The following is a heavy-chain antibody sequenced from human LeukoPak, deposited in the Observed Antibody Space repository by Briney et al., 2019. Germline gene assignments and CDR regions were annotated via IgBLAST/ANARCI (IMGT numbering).Heavy chain of an antibody. V-gene: IGHV4-61*05. D-gene: IGHD5-24*01. CDR1: GASISDSDFF. CDR2: IYYSGST. Sequence: PSETLSLTFTVSGASISDSDFFWAWVRQPPGKGLEWIGYIYYSGSTNYNPSLKSRVTISVDTSKNQFSLKLSSVTAADTAVYYCTSGGDGYTFDYWGQGTLVTVSS. CDR3: TSGGDGYTFDY. J-gene: IGHJ4*02.